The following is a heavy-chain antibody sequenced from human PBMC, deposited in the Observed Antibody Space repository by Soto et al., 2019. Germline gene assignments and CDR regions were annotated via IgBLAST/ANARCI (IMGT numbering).Heavy chain of an antibody. CDR3: ARGPLVVVTATNPVDYYYYGMDV. J-gene: IGHJ6*02. D-gene: IGHD2-21*02. V-gene: IGHV1-69*13. CDR2: IIPIFGTA. Sequence: SVKVSCKASGGTFSSYAISWVRQAPGQGLEWMGGIIPIFGTANYAQKFQGRVTITADESTSTAYMELSSLRSEDTAVYYCARGPLVVVTATNPVDYYYYGMDVWGQGTTVTVS. CDR1: GGTFSSYA.